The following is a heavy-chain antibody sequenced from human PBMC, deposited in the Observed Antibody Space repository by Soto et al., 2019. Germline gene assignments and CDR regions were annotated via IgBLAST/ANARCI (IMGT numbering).Heavy chain of an antibody. D-gene: IGHD5-12*01. V-gene: IGHV3-23*01. J-gene: IGHJ3*02. Sequence: GGSLRLSCAASGFTFSSYAMSWVRQAPGKGLEWVSAINGSGGSTYYADSVKGRFTISRDNSKNTLYLQMNSLRAEDTAVYYCAKVLRGYVYAFDIWGQGTMVTVSS. CDR2: INGSGGST. CDR1: GFTFSSYA. CDR3: AKVLRGYVYAFDI.